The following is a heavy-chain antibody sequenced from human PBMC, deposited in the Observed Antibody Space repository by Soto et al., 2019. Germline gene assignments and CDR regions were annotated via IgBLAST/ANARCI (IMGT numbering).Heavy chain of an antibody. J-gene: IGHJ5*02. CDR1: GFTFSGYW. CDR2: INGDGRTT. Sequence: EVQLVESGGGVVPPGGSLRLSCAASGFTFSGYWMHWVRPAPGKGLMWVSRINGDGRTTNYADSVKGRFTISRENAKNTLYLQMNSLRAEDTAVYYCARAAYGEYWFDPWVQGTLVTVSS. D-gene: IGHD4-17*01. V-gene: IGHV3-74*01. CDR3: ARAAYGEYWFDP.